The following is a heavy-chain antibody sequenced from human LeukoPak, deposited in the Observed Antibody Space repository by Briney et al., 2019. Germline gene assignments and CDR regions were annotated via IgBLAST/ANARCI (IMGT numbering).Heavy chain of an antibody. CDR1: GGSISSSSYY. D-gene: IGHD5/OR15-5a*01. CDR3: ARRRFLRGPDVVNPFDY. J-gene: IGHJ4*02. Sequence: SETLSLTCTVSGGSISSSSYYWGWIRQPPGKGLEWIGSIYYSGSTYYNPSLKSRVTISVDTSKNQFSLRLSSVTAADTAVYYCARRRFLRGPDVVNPFDYWGQGTLVTVSS. V-gene: IGHV4-39*01. CDR2: IYYSGST.